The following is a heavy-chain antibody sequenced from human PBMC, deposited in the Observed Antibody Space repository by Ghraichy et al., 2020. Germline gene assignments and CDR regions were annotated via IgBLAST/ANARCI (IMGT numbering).Heavy chain of an antibody. D-gene: IGHD2-8*02. CDR2: MWSDGSKE. V-gene: IGHV3-33*01. CDR3: ARGRHCTGGTCYFDY. J-gene: IGHJ4*02. Sequence: GGSLRLSCAASGFSINNYGIHWVRQAPGKGLEWVAIMWSDGSKEYYADSVKGRFTISRDNSNTLYLQMNSLRAEDKAVYYCARGRHCTGGTCYFDYWGQGALVTVSS. CDR1: GFSINNYG.